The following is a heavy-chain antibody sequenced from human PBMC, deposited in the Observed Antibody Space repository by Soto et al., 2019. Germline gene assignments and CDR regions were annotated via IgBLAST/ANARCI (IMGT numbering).Heavy chain of an antibody. CDR1: GGTFSNYP. Sequence: QVQLVQSGAEVKKPGSSVKVSCKASGGTFSNYPISWVRQAPGQGLEWMGGIIPIFGTVNYAQKFQGRVTINADESTSTAYMGLSSLRSEATAVYYCARGNHRWLQLWYFDLWGRGTLVTVSS. CDR2: IIPIFGTV. V-gene: IGHV1-69*12. J-gene: IGHJ2*01. D-gene: IGHD5-12*01. CDR3: ARGNHRWLQLWYFDL.